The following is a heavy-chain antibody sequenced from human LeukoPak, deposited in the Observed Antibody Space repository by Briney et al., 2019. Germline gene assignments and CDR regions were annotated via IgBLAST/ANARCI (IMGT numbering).Heavy chain of an antibody. CDR3: ARADYCSSTSCYLHY. J-gene: IGHJ4*02. CDR2: IIPIFGTA. Sequence: SVKVSCKASGGTFSSYAISWVRQAPGQGLEWMGGIIPIFGTANYAQKFQGRVTITADKSTSTAYMELSSLRSEDTAVYYCARADYCSSTSCYLHYWGQGTLVTVSS. CDR1: GGTFSSYA. D-gene: IGHD2-2*01. V-gene: IGHV1-69*06.